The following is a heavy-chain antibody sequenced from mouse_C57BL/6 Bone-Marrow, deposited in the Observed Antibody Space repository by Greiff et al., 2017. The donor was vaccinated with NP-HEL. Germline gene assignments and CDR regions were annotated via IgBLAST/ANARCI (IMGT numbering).Heavy chain of an antibody. D-gene: IGHD1-1*01. CDR2: IDPANGDT. CDR3: TTHYGSAGAWFAY. CDR1: GFNIKDDY. Sequence: VQLQQSGAELVRPGASVKLSCTASGFNIKDDYMHWVKQRPEQGLEWIGWIDPANGDTEYASKFQGKATITADTSSNTAYLQLSSLTSEDTAVYYCTTHYGSAGAWFAYWGQGTLVTVSA. V-gene: IGHV14-4*01. J-gene: IGHJ3*01.